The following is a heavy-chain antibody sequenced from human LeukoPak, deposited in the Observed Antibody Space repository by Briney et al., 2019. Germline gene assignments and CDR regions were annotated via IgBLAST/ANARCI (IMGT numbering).Heavy chain of an antibody. CDR1: GYTFTSYG. CDR3: ARVGLFKSIITIYYYMDV. Sequence: GASVKVSCKASGYTFTSYGISWVRQAPGQGLEWMGWISAYNGNTNYTQKLQGRVTMTTDTSTSTAYMELRSLRSDDTAVYYCARVGLFKSIITIYYYMDVWGKGTTVTVSS. D-gene: IGHD1-14*01. J-gene: IGHJ6*03. V-gene: IGHV1-18*01. CDR2: ISAYNGNT.